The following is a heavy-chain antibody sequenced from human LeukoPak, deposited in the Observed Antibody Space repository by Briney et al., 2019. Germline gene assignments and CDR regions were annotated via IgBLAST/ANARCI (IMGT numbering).Heavy chain of an antibody. D-gene: IGHD4-23*01. CDR3: ARYGGHTDFDY. CDR2: THPNNGGT. Sequence: GASVKVSCKASGYTFTNYYIHWVRQAPGQGLEWMGWTHPNNGGTTYAQKFQGRVTMTRDTSINTAYTELNSVTSHDTAVYYCARYGGHTDFDYWGQGTLVTVSS. J-gene: IGHJ4*02. CDR1: GYTFTNYY. V-gene: IGHV1-2*02.